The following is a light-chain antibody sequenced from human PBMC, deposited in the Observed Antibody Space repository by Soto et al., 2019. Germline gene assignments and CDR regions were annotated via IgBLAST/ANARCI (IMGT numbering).Light chain of an antibody. J-gene: IGKJ1*01. V-gene: IGKV1-39*01. Sequence: DIQMTQSPSSVSASVGDSVSFACQSSQTVKNNLNWYQHKRGKAPKLLIYGLSNLQNGVPPRFSGSGTGTDFTLTINSLQPEDAATYYCQQTYRHPRTFGQGTRVDIK. CDR3: QQTYRHPRT. CDR1: QTVKNN. CDR2: GLS.